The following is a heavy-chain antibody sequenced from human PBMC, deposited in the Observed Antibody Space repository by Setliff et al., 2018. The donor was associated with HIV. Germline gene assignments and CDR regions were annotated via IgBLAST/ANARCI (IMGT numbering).Heavy chain of an antibody. CDR2: INHSGST. V-gene: IGHV4-34*01. Sequence: ASETLSLTCAVSGGSFTDIGGSFTDYYWIWIRQPPGKGLEWIGEINHSGSTHYNPSLKSRFTISVDTSENQFSLKLTSVTAADTAMYFCARDATSEGYMDVWGKGTTVTVSS. CDR3: ARDATSEGYMDV. J-gene: IGHJ6*03. CDR1: GGSFTDIGGSFTDYY.